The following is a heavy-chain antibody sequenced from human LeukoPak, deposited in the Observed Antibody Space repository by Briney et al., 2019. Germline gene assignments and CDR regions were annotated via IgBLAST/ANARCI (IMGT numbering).Heavy chain of an antibody. CDR3: AADPYCSRTSCYEGFYYYYGMDV. CDR2: IVVGSGNT. J-gene: IGHJ6*02. D-gene: IGHD2-2*01. Sequence: SVKVSCKASGFTFTSSAMQWVRQARGQRLEWIGWIVVGSGNTNYAQKFQERVTITRDMSTSTAYMELSSLRSEDTAVYYCAADPYCSRTSCYEGFYYYYGMDVWGQGTTVTVSS. CDR1: GFTFTSSA. V-gene: IGHV1-58*02.